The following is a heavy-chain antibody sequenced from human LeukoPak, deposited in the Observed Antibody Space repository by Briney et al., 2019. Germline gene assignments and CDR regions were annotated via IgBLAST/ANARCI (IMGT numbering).Heavy chain of an antibody. D-gene: IGHD6-19*01. CDR3: ARPYSSGWSHWFDP. CDR1: GFTFDDYG. CDR2: INWNGGST. V-gene: IGHV3-20*04. J-gene: IGHJ5*02. Sequence: GGSLRLSCVASGFTFDDYGMSWVRQAPGKGLEWVSGINWNGGSTGYADSVKGRFTISRDNAKNSLYLQMNSLRAEDTALYYCARPYSSGWSHWFDPWGQGTLVTVSS.